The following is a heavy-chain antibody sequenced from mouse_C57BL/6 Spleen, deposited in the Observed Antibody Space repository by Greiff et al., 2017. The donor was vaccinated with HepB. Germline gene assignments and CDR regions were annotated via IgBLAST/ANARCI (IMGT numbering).Heavy chain of an antibody. CDR2: IDPSDSYT. CDR3: ARRGVHYAMDY. V-gene: IGHV1-50*01. J-gene: IGHJ4*01. Sequence: VQLQQPGAELVKPGASVKLSCKASGYTFTSYWMQWVKQRPGQGLEWIGEIDPSDSYTNYNQKFKGKATLTVDTSSSTAYMQLSSLTSEDSAVYYCARRGVHYAMDYWGQGTSVTVSS. CDR1: GYTFTSYW.